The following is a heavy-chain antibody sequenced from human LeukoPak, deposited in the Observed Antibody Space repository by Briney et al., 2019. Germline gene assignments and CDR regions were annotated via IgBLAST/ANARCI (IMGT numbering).Heavy chain of an antibody. CDR1: GGTFSSYA. Sequence: SVKVSCKASGGTFSSYAISWVRQAPGQGLEWMGGIIPIFGTANYAQKFQGRVTITADESTSTAYMELSSLRSEDTAVYYCARGRGEVGTTTLWDYWGQGTLVTVSS. J-gene: IGHJ4*02. CDR2: IIPIFGTA. V-gene: IGHV1-69*01. CDR3: ARGRGEVGTTTLWDY. D-gene: IGHD1-26*01.